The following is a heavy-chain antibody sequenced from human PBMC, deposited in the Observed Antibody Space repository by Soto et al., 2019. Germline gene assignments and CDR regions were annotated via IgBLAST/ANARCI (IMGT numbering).Heavy chain of an antibody. J-gene: IGHJ1*01. Sequence: SETLSLTCTVSGASITDSYGSWIRQPPEKGLEWIGYIYFSGVATYNPSLKSRATMSRDTSKNEFSLKLTSVTAADTAIYYCARGDSDLAVSEAAYWGQGTLVTVSS. V-gene: IGHV4-59*01. CDR2: IYFSGVA. D-gene: IGHD2-15*01. CDR3: ARGDSDLAVSEAAY. CDR1: GASITDSY.